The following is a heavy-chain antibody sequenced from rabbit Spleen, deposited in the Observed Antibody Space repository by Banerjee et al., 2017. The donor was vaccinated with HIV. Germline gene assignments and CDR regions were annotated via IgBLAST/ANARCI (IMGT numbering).Heavy chain of an antibody. Sequence: QEQLEESGGDLVKPEGSLTLTCTASGFSFSSSYWICWVRQAPGKGLEWIACITTNNDGATVYATWAKGRFTISKTSSTTVTLQMTSLTAADTATYFCARDVARSAYATDNLDLWGPGTLVTVS. CDR3: ARDVARSAYATDNLDL. CDR1: GFSFSSSYW. CDR2: ITTNNDGAT. V-gene: IGHV1S45*01. D-gene: IGHD6-1*01. J-gene: IGHJ3*01.